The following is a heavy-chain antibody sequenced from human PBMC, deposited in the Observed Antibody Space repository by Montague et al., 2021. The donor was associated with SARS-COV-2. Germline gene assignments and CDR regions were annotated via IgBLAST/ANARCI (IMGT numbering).Heavy chain of an antibody. CDR3: ASLSGLRGAFDI. CDR2: IYYSGST. CDR1: GGSISSYY. D-gene: IGHD5-12*01. V-gene: IGHV4-59*08. J-gene: IGHJ3*02. Sequence: SETLSLTCTVSGGSISSYYWSWIRQPPGKGLEWIGYIYYSGSTNYNPSLKSRVTISVDTSKNQFSLRLSSVTAADTAVYYCASLSGLRGAFDIWGQGTMVTVSS.